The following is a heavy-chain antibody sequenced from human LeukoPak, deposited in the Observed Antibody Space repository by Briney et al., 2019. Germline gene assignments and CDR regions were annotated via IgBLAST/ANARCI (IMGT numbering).Heavy chain of an antibody. V-gene: IGHV1-69*13. CDR2: IIPIFGTA. J-gene: IGHJ6*02. CDR1: GGTFSSYA. CDR3: ARDGRTYYDFWSGYYGMDV. D-gene: IGHD3-3*01. Sequence: ASVKVSCKASGGTFSSYAISWVRQAPGQGLEWMGGIIPIFGTANYAQKFQGRVTITADESTSTAYMELSSLRSEDTAVYYCARDGRTYYDFWSGYYGMDVWGQGTRSPSP.